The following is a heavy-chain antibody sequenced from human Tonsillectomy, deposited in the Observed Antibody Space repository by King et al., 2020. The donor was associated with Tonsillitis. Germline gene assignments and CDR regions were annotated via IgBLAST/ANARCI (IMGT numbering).Heavy chain of an antibody. V-gene: IGHV1-58*01. CDR2: IVVVTGNT. CDR3: AAGIRGVYSTSDC. CDR1: GFTFTSYA. J-gene: IGHJ4*01. D-gene: IGHD6-13*01. Sequence: QLVQSGPEVKKPGTSVKVSCKASGFTFTSYAVQWVRQARGQRLEWIGGIVVVTGNTNYAQKFQARLSITRDMSTSTAYMQLSSLRSEDTAVYYCAAGIRGVYSTSDCGGERSLATASS.